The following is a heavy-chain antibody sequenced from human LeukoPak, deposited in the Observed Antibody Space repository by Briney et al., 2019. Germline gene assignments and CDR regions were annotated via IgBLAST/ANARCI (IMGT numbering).Heavy chain of an antibody. CDR1: GGTFSSYA. Sequence: SVKVSCKASGGTFSSYAISWVRQAPGQGLEWMGGIIPIFGTANYAQKFQGRVTITADESASTAYMELSSLRSEDTAVYYCARGGVELSFTWFDPWGQGTLVPSPQ. D-gene: IGHD3-16*02. V-gene: IGHV1-69*13. J-gene: IGHJ5*02. CDR3: ARGGVELSFTWFDP. CDR2: IIPIFGTA.